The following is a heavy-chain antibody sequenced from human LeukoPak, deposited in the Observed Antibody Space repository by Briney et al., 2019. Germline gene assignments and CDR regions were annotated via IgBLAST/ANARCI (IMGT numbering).Heavy chain of an antibody. Sequence: PGGSLRLSCAASGFTFSSYEMNWVRQAPGKGLEWVSYISSSGSTIYYAGSVKGRFTISRDNAKNSLYLQMNSLRAEDTAVYYCARDSSSWYGSFDYWGQGTLVTVSS. J-gene: IGHJ4*02. V-gene: IGHV3-48*03. CDR1: GFTFSSYE. CDR2: ISSSGSTI. CDR3: ARDSSSWYGSFDY. D-gene: IGHD6-13*01.